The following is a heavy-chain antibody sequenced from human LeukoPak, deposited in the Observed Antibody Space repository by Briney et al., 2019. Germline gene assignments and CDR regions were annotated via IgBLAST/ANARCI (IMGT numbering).Heavy chain of an antibody. CDR2: IYYSGST. V-gene: IGHV4-59*01. Sequence: SETLSLTCTVSGGSISSYYWSWIRQPPGKGLEWIGYIYYSGSTNYNPSLKSRVTISVDTSKNQFSLKPSSVTAADTAVYYCARAEYYYDSSGYYYLIDYWGQGTLVTVSS. D-gene: IGHD3-22*01. CDR1: GGSISSYY. CDR3: ARAEYYYDSSGYYYLIDY. J-gene: IGHJ4*02.